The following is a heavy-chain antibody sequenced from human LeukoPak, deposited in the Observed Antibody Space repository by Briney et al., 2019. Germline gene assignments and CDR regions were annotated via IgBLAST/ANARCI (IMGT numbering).Heavy chain of an antibody. Sequence: GGSLRLSCAASGFPFSSYWMTWVRQAPGKGLEWVANIKQDGSERYYVDSVKGRFTISRDNAKNSLYLQMNSLRAEDTAVYYCARWEGDNWNYASFDYWGQGTLVTVSS. CDR2: IKQDGSER. CDR3: ARWEGDNWNYASFDY. J-gene: IGHJ4*02. V-gene: IGHV3-7*01. CDR1: GFPFSSYW. D-gene: IGHD1-7*01.